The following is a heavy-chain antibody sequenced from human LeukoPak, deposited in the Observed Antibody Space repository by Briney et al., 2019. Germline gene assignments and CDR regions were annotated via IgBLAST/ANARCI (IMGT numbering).Heavy chain of an antibody. J-gene: IGHJ4*02. Sequence: PSETLSLTCAVYGGSFSGYYWSWIRQPPGKGLEWIGEINHSGSTNYNPSLKSRVTISVDTSKNQFSLKLSSVTAADTAVYYCARDTPRTVSPLDYWGQGILVTVSS. D-gene: IGHD4-11*01. V-gene: IGHV4-34*01. CDR1: GGSFSGYY. CDR2: INHSGST. CDR3: ARDTPRTVSPLDY.